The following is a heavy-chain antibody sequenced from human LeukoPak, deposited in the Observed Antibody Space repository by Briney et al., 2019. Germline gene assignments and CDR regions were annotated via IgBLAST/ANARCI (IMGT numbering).Heavy chain of an antibody. D-gene: IGHD2-21*02. CDR1: GYTFTGYY. Sequence: ASVKVSGKASGYTFTGYYMHWVRQAPGQGLEWMGRINPNSGGTNYAQKFQGRVTMTRDTSISTAYMELSRLRSDDTAVYYCARSIVVVTAGCFDYWGQGTLVTVSS. CDR3: ARSIVVVTAGCFDY. V-gene: IGHV1-2*06. CDR2: INPNSGGT. J-gene: IGHJ4*02.